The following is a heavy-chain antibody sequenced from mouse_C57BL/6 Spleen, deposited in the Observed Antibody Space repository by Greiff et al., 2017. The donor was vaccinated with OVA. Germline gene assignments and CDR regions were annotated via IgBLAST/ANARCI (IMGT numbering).Heavy chain of an antibody. J-gene: IGHJ4*01. CDR2: ISDGGSYT. V-gene: IGHV5-4*01. D-gene: IGHD1-1*01. CDR1: GFTFSSYA. CDR3: AREDYGSLYAMDY. Sequence: EVKLEESGGGLVKPGGSLKLSCAASGFTFSSYAMSWVRQTPEKRLEWVATISDGGSYTYYPDNVKGRFTISRDNAKNNLYLQMSHLKSEDTAMYYCAREDYGSLYAMDYWGQGTSVTVSS.